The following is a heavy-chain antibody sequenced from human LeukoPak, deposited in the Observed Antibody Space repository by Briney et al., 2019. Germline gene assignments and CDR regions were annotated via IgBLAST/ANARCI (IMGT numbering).Heavy chain of an antibody. Sequence: PGESLKISCKGSGYSFTSYWIGWVRQMPGKGQEWMGIIYPGDSDTRYSPSFQGQVTISADKSISTAYLQWSSLKASDTAMYYCARKGYSYGYDYDYWGQGTLVTVSS. CDR1: GYSFTSYW. D-gene: IGHD5-18*01. J-gene: IGHJ4*02. V-gene: IGHV5-51*01. CDR2: IYPGDSDT. CDR3: ARKGYSYGYDYDY.